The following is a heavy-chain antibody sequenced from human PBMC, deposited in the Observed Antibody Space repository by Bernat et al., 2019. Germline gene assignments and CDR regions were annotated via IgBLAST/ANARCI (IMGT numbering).Heavy chain of an antibody. CDR3: AKDGELRLAGYCDL. Sequence: QVQLVESGGGVVQPGRSLRLSCAASGFTFSSYGMHWVRQAPGKGLEWVAVISYDGSNKYYADSVKGRFTISRDNSKNTLYLQMNSLRAEDTAVYYCAKDGELRLAGYCDLWGRGTLVTVSS. V-gene: IGHV3-30*18. CDR2: ISYDGSNK. CDR1: GFTFSSYG. J-gene: IGHJ2*01. D-gene: IGHD1-7*01.